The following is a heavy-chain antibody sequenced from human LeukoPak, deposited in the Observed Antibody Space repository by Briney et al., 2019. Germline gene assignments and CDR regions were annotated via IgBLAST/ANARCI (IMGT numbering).Heavy chain of an antibody. D-gene: IGHD6-13*01. CDR3: ARDRPGGSSLDY. Sequence: SETLSLTCTVSGGSIGSYYWSWIRQPPGKGLEWIGYIYYSGSTNYNPSLKSRVTLSVDTSKNQFSLKLSSVTAADTAVYYCARDRPGGSSLDYWGQGTLVTVSS. J-gene: IGHJ4*02. V-gene: IGHV4-59*12. CDR1: GGSIGSYY. CDR2: IYYSGST.